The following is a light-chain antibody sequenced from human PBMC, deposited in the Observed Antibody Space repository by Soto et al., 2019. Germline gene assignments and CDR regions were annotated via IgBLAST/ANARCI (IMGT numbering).Light chain of an antibody. V-gene: IGKV3D-15*01. J-gene: IGKJ1*01. Sequence: EVVMTQSPATLSVSPGERVTLSCRASQSVNSIYLAWYQQRPGQAPRLLIYGASSRPTGIPDRFSGSGSGTDFTLTISSLQPEDVATYYCQKYNSAPWTFGQGTKVDIK. CDR3: QKYNSAPWT. CDR2: GAS. CDR1: QSVNSIY.